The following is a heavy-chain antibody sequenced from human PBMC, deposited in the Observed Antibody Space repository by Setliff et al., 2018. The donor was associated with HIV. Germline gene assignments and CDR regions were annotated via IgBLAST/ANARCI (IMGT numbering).Heavy chain of an antibody. CDR1: GFTFSRYW. V-gene: IGHV3-48*04. CDR3: ARPLTGYSITHYYYMDV. CDR2: ISSSGSTI. D-gene: IGHD3-9*01. Sequence: GGSLRLSCAATGFTFSRYWMNWVRQAPGKGLEWVSYISSSGSTIYYADSVKGRITISRDNAKNSLYLQMNSLRAEDTAVYYCARPLTGYSITHYYYMDVWGKGTTVTVSS. J-gene: IGHJ6*03.